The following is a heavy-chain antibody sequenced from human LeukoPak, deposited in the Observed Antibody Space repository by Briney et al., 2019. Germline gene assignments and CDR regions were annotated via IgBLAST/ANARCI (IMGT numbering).Heavy chain of an antibody. CDR1: GFTFSSYG. Sequence: GGSLRLSCAASGFTFSSYGMHWVRQAPGKGLEWVAFIRYDGSNKYYADSVKGRFTISRDNSKNTLYLQMNSLRAEDTAVYYCAKDRLQLAYFDYWGQGTLVTVSS. CDR3: AKDRLQLAYFDY. D-gene: IGHD1-1*01. J-gene: IGHJ4*02. V-gene: IGHV3-30*02. CDR2: IRYDGSNK.